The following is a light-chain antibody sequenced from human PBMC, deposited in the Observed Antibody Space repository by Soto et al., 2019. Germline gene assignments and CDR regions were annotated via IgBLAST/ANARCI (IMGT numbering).Light chain of an antibody. V-gene: IGLV1-40*01. Sequence: QYVLTQPPSVSGAPGQRVTISCTGSSSNIGACYDVHRYQQLPGTAPKLLIYGNSNRPSGVPDRFSGSKSGTSASLAITGLQAEDEADYYCQSYDSSLSALYVFGTGTKLTVL. J-gene: IGLJ1*01. CDR1: SSNIGACYD. CDR2: GNS. CDR3: QSYDSSLSALYV.